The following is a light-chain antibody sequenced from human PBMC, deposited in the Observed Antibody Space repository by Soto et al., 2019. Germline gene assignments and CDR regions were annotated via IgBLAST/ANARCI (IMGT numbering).Light chain of an antibody. CDR2: WAS. CDR1: QSVLYSSNNKNY. CDR3: QQYYSAPWT. Sequence: DIVMTQSPDSLAVSLGDRATINCKSSQSVLYSSNNKNYLAWYQQKPGQPPKLLFFWASTREPGVPDRFSGSGSGTDFTLTISSLQAEDVAVYYCQQYYSAPWTFGQGTKVEIK. V-gene: IGKV4-1*01. J-gene: IGKJ1*01.